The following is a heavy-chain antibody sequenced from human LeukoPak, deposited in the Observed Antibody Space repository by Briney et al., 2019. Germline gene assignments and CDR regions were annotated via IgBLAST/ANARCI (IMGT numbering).Heavy chain of an antibody. D-gene: IGHD2-21*02. CDR1: GFTFSDYY. CDR3: AKVPCGGDCGYYFDY. V-gene: IGHV3-30*18. CDR2: ISYDGSNK. Sequence: PGGSLRLSCAASGFTFSDYYMSWIRQAPGKGLEWVAVISYDGSNKYYADSVKGRFTISRDNSKNTLYLQMNSLRAEDTAVYYCAKVPCGGDCGYYFDYWGQGTLVTVSS. J-gene: IGHJ4*02.